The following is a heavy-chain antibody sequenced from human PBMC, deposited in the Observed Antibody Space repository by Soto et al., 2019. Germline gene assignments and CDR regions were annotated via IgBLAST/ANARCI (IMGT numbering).Heavy chain of an antibody. CDR1: GGSVSSGSYY. CDR2: IYYSGST. J-gene: IGHJ4*02. V-gene: IGHV4-61*01. CDR3: ARGVEDSYDY. D-gene: IGHD2-15*01. Sequence: QVQLQESGPGLVKSSETLSLTCTVSGGSVSSGSYYWSWIRQPPGKGLEWFGYIYYSGSTNYNPALKHGVTISVATAKHQFSLKLSSGTAAGTAVYYGARGVEDSYDYWGQGTLVTVSS.